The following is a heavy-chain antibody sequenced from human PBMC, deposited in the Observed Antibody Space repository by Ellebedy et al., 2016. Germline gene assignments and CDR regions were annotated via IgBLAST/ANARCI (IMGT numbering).Heavy chain of an antibody. CDR3: ARDYMK. J-gene: IGHJ4*02. CDR1: DGSFSGVY. CDR2: ITHSGRT. D-gene: IGHD3-10*01. V-gene: IGHV4-34*01. Sequence: SETLSLTCGAYDGSFSGVYWTWIRQPPGKGLEWIGEITHSGRTNYNASLKSRVTISGDQFSLQLRSVTAADTAVYYCARDYMKWGQGTLVTVSS.